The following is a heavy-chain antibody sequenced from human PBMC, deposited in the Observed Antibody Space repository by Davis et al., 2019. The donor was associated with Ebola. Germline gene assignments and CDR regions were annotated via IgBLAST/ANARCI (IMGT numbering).Heavy chain of an antibody. J-gene: IGHJ6*02. CDR3: ARVPPVYYYGMDV. CDR2: IYYSGST. V-gene: IGHV4-61*01. CDR1: GGSVSSGSYY. Sequence: SETLSLTCTVSGGSVSSGSYYWSWVRRPPERGLEWVGYIYYSGSTNCNPSLKSRVTISVDTSKNQFSLKLSSVTAADTAVYYCARVPPVYYYGMDVWGQGTTVTVSS.